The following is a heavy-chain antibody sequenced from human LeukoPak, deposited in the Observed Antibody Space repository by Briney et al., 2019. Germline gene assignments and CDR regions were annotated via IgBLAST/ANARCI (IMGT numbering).Heavy chain of an antibody. V-gene: IGHV4-59*12. CDR2: IYYSGST. CDR3: ARENYDILTAYDY. D-gene: IGHD3-9*01. Sequence: SETLSLTCTGSGGSISSYYWSWIRQPPGKGLETIGYIYYSGSTNYNPSLKSRVTISVDTSKNQFSLKLSSVTAADTAVYYCARENYDILTAYDYWGQGTLVTVSS. CDR1: GGSISSYY. J-gene: IGHJ4*02.